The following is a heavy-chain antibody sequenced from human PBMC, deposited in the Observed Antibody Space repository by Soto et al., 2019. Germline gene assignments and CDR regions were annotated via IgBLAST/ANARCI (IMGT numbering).Heavy chain of an antibody. CDR1: GFTFSSDW. CDR2: IIRGGTRV. Sequence: GGSLRLSCAASGFTFSSDWMNWVRKSQGKGLEWVSRIIRGGTRVSYADSVKGRFTITRDNAKNTLYLEMHSLTVDDTAVYYCARARTSKGGLDIWGQGTTVTVSS. J-gene: IGHJ6*02. CDR3: ARARTSKGGLDI. V-gene: IGHV3-74*01.